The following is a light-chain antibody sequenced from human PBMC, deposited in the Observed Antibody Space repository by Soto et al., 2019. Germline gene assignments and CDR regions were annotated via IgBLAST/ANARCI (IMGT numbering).Light chain of an antibody. V-gene: IGKV1-39*01. CDR2: AAS. Sequence: DIQMTQSPSSLSASVGDRVTITCRASQSISTYLNWYHQKPGKAPKLLIYAASSLQSGVPSRFSGSGSGTDFTLTISSLQPEDFATYYCQQSYSTPLTFGGGTKVEI. J-gene: IGKJ4*01. CDR3: QQSYSTPLT. CDR1: QSISTY.